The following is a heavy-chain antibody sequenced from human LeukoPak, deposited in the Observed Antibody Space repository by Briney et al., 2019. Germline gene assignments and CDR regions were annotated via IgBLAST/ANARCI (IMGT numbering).Heavy chain of an antibody. J-gene: IGHJ4*02. D-gene: IGHD5/OR15-5a*01. CDR1: GFTFDDYA. Sequence: PGGSLRLSCAASGFTFDDYAMHWVRQAPGKGLEWVSLISGDGGSTYYADSVRGRFTISRHNSKNSLYPQMNSLRTEDTAFYYCAKDIGERGYSVHWGQGTLVTVSS. CDR3: AKDIGERGYSVH. CDR2: ISGDGGST. V-gene: IGHV3-43*02.